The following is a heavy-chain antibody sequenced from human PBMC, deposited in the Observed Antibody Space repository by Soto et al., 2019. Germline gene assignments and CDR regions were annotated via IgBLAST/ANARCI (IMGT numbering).Heavy chain of an antibody. Sequence: ASVKVSCKASGYTFTGYYIHWVRQAPGQGLEWMGWINPNSGGTNYAQKFQGRVTITRDTSISTAYMELSRLRSDDTAAYYCARDRKRGSPGVTIFGVVSRPLDYWGQGTLVTVSS. V-gene: IGHV1-2*02. CDR1: GYTFTGYY. J-gene: IGHJ4*02. CDR2: INPNSGGT. D-gene: IGHD3-3*01. CDR3: ARDRKRGSPGVTIFGVVSRPLDY.